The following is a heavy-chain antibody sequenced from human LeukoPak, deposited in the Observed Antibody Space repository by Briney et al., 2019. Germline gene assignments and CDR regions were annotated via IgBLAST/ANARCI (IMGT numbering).Heavy chain of an antibody. Sequence: HTGGSLRLSCAASGFTVSDYGIHWVRQAPGKGLEWVAAMSNYGGNQYYAASIKGRVAVSRDDSKNTLFLQMSNVSVEDTAIYYCAKETFRSPFYYGLDVWGHGTTVTVSS. CDR2: MSNYGGNQ. CDR1: GFTVSDYG. V-gene: IGHV3-30*18. D-gene: IGHD2/OR15-2a*01. J-gene: IGHJ6*02. CDR3: AKETFRSPFYYGLDV.